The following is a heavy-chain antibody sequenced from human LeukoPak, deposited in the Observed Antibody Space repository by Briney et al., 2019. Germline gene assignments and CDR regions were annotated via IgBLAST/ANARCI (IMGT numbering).Heavy chain of an antibody. CDR2: ISYDGSNK. Sequence: GGSLRLSCAASGFTFSSYGMHWVRQAPGKGLEWVAVISYDGSNKYYADSVKGRFTISRDNSKNTLYLQMNSLRAEDTAVYYCAKTGFEGSYLHYFDYWGQGTLVTVSS. D-gene: IGHD3-16*02. CDR1: GFTFSSYG. CDR3: AKTGFEGSYLHYFDY. J-gene: IGHJ4*02. V-gene: IGHV3-30*18.